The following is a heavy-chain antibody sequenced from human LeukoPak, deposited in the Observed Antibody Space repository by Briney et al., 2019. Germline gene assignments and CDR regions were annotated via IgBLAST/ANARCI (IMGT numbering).Heavy chain of an antibody. CDR2: IKQDGSEK. Sequence: GGSLRPSCAASGFTFSSYWMSWVRQAPGKGLEWVANIKQDGSEKYYVDSVKGRFTISRDNAKNSLYLQMNSLRAEDTAVYYCASGFGEFIFDYWGQGTLVTVSS. D-gene: IGHD3-10*01. V-gene: IGHV3-7*03. CDR1: GFTFSSYW. CDR3: ASGFGEFIFDY. J-gene: IGHJ4*02.